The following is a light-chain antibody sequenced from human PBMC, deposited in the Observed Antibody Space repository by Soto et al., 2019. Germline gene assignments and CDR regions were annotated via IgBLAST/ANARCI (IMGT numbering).Light chain of an antibody. Sequence: QSALTQPASVSGSPGQSITISCTGTSSDVGGYNYVSWYQQHPGKAPKLMIYEVSNRPSGVSNRFSGSKSGNTASLTISGLQAEDEADYYSSSYTSSSTPAVFGTGTKLTVL. CDR3: SSYTSSSTPAV. V-gene: IGLV2-14*01. CDR1: SSDVGGYNY. CDR2: EVS. J-gene: IGLJ1*01.